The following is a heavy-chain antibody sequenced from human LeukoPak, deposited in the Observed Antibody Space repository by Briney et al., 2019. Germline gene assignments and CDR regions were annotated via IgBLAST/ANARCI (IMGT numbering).Heavy chain of an antibody. CDR2: INTNTGNP. V-gene: IGHV7-4-1*02. CDR3: ARAWGDSSSWYWRWLGETSPRNDYYYYYYMDV. Sequence: GASVKVSCKASGYTFTSYAMNWVRQAPGQGLEWMGWINTNTGNPTYAQGFTGRFVFSLDTSVSTAYLQISSLKAEDTAVYYCARAWGDSSSWYWRWLGETSPRNDYYYYYYMDVWGKGTTVTVSS. CDR1: GYTFTSYA. D-gene: IGHD6-13*01. J-gene: IGHJ6*03.